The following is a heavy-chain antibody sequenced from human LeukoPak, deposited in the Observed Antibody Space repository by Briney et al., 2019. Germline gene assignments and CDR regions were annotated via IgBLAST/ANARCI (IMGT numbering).Heavy chain of an antibody. CDR2: IIPIFGTA. J-gene: IGHJ5*02. Sequence: SVKVSCKASGGTFSSYAISWVRQAPGQGLEWMGGIIPIFGTANYAQKFQGRVTITADESTSTAYMELSSLRSEDTAVYYCATRLGYCSGGSCYNNWFDPWGQGTLVTVSS. D-gene: IGHD2-15*01. V-gene: IGHV1-69*13. CDR3: ATRLGYCSGGSCYNNWFDP. CDR1: GGTFSSYA.